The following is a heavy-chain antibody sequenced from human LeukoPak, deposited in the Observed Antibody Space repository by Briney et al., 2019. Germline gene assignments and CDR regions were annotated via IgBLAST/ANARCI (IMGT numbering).Heavy chain of an antibody. CDR2: IREDGTEK. J-gene: IGHJ4*02. D-gene: IGHD3-16*02. V-gene: IGHV3-7*01. CDR1: GFTFSGAW. Sequence: LPGGSLRLSCTASGFTFSGAWMTWVRQAPGKGLEWVANIREDGTEKNYVDSVKGRFTISRDNAKKSLYLQMNSLRDEDTAVYYCARDFFAFGGVIALLDYWGQGTLVTVSS. CDR3: ARDFFAFGGVIALLDY.